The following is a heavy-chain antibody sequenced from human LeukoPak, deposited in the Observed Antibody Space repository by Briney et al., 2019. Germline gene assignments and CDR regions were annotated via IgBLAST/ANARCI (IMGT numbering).Heavy chain of an antibody. Sequence: PSQTLSLTCTVSGGSISSGGYYWSWIRQHPGKGLEWIGYIYYSGSTYYNPSLKSRVTISVDTSKNQFSLKLSSVTAADTAVYYCARGGGSSYQPGDYYYYGMDVWGQGTTVTVSS. CDR3: ARGGGSSYQPGDYYYYGMDV. D-gene: IGHD2-15*01. V-gene: IGHV4-31*03. J-gene: IGHJ6*02. CDR2: IYYSGST. CDR1: GGSISSGGYY.